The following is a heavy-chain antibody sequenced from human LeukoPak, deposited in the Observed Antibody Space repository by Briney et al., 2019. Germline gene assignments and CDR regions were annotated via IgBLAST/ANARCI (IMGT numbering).Heavy chain of an antibody. CDR3: AKGGGDYVLDY. CDR2: ISWNSGSI. Sequence: PGGSLRLSCAASGFTFDDYAMHLVRQAPGKGLEWVSGISWNSGSIGYADSVKGRFTISRDNAKNSLYLQMNSLRAEDMALYYCAKGGGDYVLDYWGQGTLVTVSS. J-gene: IGHJ4*02. V-gene: IGHV3-9*03. CDR1: GFTFDDYA. D-gene: IGHD4-17*01.